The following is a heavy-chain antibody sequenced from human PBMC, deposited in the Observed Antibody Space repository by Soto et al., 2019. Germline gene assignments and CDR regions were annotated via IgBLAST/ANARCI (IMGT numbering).Heavy chain of an antibody. CDR2: INPSGGST. J-gene: IGHJ4*02. V-gene: IGHV1-46*03. Sequence: GASVKVSCKASGYTFTSYAMHWVRQAPGQGLEWMGMINPSGGSTSYAQKFQGRVTLTRDTSTSTVYMELSSLRSEDTAVYYCTRGFSTVLGVYWGQGALVTVSS. CDR3: TRGFSTVLGVY. D-gene: IGHD2-8*01. CDR1: GYTFTSYA.